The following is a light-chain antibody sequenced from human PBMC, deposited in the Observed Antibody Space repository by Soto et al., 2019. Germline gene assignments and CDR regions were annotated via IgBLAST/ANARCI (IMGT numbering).Light chain of an antibody. CDR1: SSDVGSYNL. V-gene: IGLV2-23*01. J-gene: IGLJ2*01. Sequence: QSALTQPASVSGSRGQSITISCTGTSSDVGSYNLVSWYQHHPGKAPKFMIYEDTKRPSGVSNRFSGSNSGNTASLTISGLQVEDEANYYRRSYAACSTLIFGGGTKLTVL. CDR3: RSYAACSTLI. CDR2: EDT.